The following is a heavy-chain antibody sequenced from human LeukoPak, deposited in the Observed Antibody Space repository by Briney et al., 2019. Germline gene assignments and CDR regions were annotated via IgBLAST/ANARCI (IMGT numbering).Heavy chain of an antibody. CDR1: GYTFTNYA. Sequence: ASVKVSCKASGYTFTNYAMNGVRQAPGQGLEWMGWINTNTGNPTYAQGFTGRFVFSLDTSVSTAYLQISSLKAEDTAVYYCARSGGDRTPDAFDIWGQGTMVTVSS. J-gene: IGHJ3*02. CDR2: INTNTGNP. CDR3: ARSGGDRTPDAFDI. V-gene: IGHV7-4-1*02. D-gene: IGHD4-23*01.